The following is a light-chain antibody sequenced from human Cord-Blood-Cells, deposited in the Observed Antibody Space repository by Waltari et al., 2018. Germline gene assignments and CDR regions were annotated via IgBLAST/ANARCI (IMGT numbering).Light chain of an antibody. CDR2: WAS. J-gene: IGKJ4*01. V-gene: IGKV4-1*01. CDR1: QSVLYSSNNKND. Sequence: DIVMTQSPDSLAVSLGERATINCKSSQSVLYSSNNKNDLAWYQQKPGQPPKLLMYWASTRESGVPDRFSGSGSGTDFTLTISSLQAEDVAVYYCQQYYSTPLTFGGGTKVEIK. CDR3: QQYYSTPLT.